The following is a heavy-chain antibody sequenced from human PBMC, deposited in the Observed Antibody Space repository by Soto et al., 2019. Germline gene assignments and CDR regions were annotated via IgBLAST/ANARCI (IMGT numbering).Heavy chain of an antibody. Sequence: ASVKVSCKASGYTFTSYGISWVRQAPGQGLEWMGWISAYNGNTNYAQKLQGRVTMTTDTSTSTAYMELRSLRSDDTAVYYCARVSSPLRFLERYYYYYMDVWGKGTTVTVPS. V-gene: IGHV1-18*01. CDR1: GYTFTSYG. CDR2: ISAYNGNT. D-gene: IGHD3-3*01. CDR3: ARVSSPLRFLERYYYYYMDV. J-gene: IGHJ6*03.